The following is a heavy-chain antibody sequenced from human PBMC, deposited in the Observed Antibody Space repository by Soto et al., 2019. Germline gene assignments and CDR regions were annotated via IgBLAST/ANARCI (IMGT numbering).Heavy chain of an antibody. J-gene: IGHJ5*02. CDR2: INAGNGNT. D-gene: IGHD2-8*01. CDR3: ARWGGVCTNGVCYNNWFDP. V-gene: IGHV1-3*01. CDR1: GYTFTSYA. Sequence: ASVKVSCKASGYTFTSYAMHWVRQAPGQRLEWMGWINAGNGNTKYSQKFQGRVTITRDTSVSTAYMELSSLRSEDTAVYYCARWGGVCTNGVCYNNWFDPWGQGTLVTVSS.